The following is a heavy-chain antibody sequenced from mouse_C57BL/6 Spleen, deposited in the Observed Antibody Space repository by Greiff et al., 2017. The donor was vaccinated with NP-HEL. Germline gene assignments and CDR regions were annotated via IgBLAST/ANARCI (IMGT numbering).Heavy chain of an antibody. CDR2: IYPGDGDT. Sequence: QVQLKESGPELVKPGASVKISCKASGYAFSSSWMNWVKQRPGKGLEWIGRIYPGDGDTNYNGKFKGKATLTADKSSSTAYMQLSSLTSEDSAVYFCARSPNWEAMDYWGQGTSVTVSS. V-gene: IGHV1-82*01. CDR1: GYAFSSSW. D-gene: IGHD4-1*01. CDR3: ARSPNWEAMDY. J-gene: IGHJ4*01.